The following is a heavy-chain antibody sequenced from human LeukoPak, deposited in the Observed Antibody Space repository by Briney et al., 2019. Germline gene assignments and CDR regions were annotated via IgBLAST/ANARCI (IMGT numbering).Heavy chain of an antibody. J-gene: IGHJ3*02. CDR3: ARSRYYYDSSGYYEVPDAFDI. V-gene: IGHV4-34*01. CDR1: GGSFSGYY. Sequence: PSETLSLTCAVYGGSFSGYYWNWIRQPPGKGLEWIGEINHSGSTNNNPSLKSRVTISLDTSKNHFSLRLSSVTAADTAVYYCARSRYYYDSSGYYEVPDAFDIWGQGTMVTVSS. CDR2: INHSGST. D-gene: IGHD3-22*01.